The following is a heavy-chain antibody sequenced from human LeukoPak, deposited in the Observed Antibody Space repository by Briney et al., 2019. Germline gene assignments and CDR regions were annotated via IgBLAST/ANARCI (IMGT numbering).Heavy chain of an antibody. V-gene: IGHV4-30-2*01. CDR3: ARGTNNWYFDY. D-gene: IGHD1-1*01. J-gene: IGHJ4*02. CDR1: GGSISSGGYS. CDR2: IFHSGSA. Sequence: SETLSLTCAVSGGSISSGGYSWSWIRQPPGKGLEWIGYIFHSGSAYFNPSLKGRVTVSVDRSKNQFSLRLTSVTAADTAVYYCARGTNNWYFDYWGQGTLVTVSS.